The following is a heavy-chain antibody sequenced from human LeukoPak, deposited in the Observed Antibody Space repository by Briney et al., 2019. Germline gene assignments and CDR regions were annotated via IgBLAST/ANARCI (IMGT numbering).Heavy chain of an antibody. V-gene: IGHV4-38-2*01. CDR3: ARAPYCSSIHCYTSLYYYYGMDV. D-gene: IGHD2-2*02. Sequence: SETLSLTCAVSGYSISSGYYWGWIRQPPGKGLEWIGSMCHNRGTYYNPSLKSRVTISMDTSKNQFSLRLSSVTAADTAVYYCARAPYCSSIHCYTSLYYYYGMDVWGKGTTVTVSS. J-gene: IGHJ6*04. CDR2: MCHNRGT. CDR1: GYSISSGYY.